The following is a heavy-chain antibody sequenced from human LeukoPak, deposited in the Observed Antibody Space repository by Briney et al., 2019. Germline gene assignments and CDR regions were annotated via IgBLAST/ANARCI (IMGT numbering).Heavy chain of an antibody. Sequence: SETLCLTCAVSGGSISSSNWWSWVRQPPGRGREGMGENYHSGGTNYNQSLKSRVTISVDKSKNQFSLKLSSVTAADTAVYYCARDLGYRRSTSCYGDAVDSWGQGIMVTVSS. CDR1: GGSISSSNW. V-gene: IGHV4-4*02. CDR2: NYHSGGT. CDR3: ARDLGYRRSTSCYGDAVDS. J-gene: IGHJ3*02. D-gene: IGHD2-2*01.